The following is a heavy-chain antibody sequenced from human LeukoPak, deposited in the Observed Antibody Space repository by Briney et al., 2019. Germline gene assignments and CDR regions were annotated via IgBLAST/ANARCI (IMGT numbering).Heavy chain of an antibody. CDR3: ATLLITMVRGPDNYYFDY. D-gene: IGHD3-10*01. Sequence: PSESLSLTCTVSGYSISSGYYWGWIRPPPGKGLEWIGSIYHSGSTYYNPSLKSRVTISVDTSKNQFSLKLSSVTAADTAVYYCATLLITMVRGPDNYYFDYWGQGTPVTVSS. J-gene: IGHJ4*02. V-gene: IGHV4-38-2*02. CDR1: GYSISSGYY. CDR2: IYHSGST.